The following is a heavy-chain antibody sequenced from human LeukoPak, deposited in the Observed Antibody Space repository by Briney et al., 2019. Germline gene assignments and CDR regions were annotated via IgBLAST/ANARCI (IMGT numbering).Heavy chain of an antibody. CDR1: GGSISSGSYY. D-gene: IGHD5-18*01. J-gene: IGHJ5*02. V-gene: IGHV4-61*02. CDR3: ARDLDSGYSYA. CDR2: MYTSGNT. Sequence: SETLSLTCTVSGGSISSGSYYWSWIRQPAGKGLEWIGRMYTSGNTNYNPSLKSRVTMSVDTSKNQFSLKLSSVTAADTAMYYCARDLDSGYSYAWGQGTLVTVSS.